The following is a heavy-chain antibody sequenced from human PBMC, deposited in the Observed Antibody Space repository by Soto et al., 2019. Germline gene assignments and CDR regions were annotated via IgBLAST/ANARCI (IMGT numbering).Heavy chain of an antibody. J-gene: IGHJ4*02. D-gene: IGHD3-3*01. CDR2: ISYDGSNK. Sequence: GGSLRLSCAASGFTFSSYGMHWVRQAPGKGLEWVAVISYDGSNKYYADSVKGRFTISRDNSKNTLYLQMNSLRAEDTAVYYCAKDYYDFWSGYPFDYWGQGTLVTVSS. CDR3: AKDYYDFWSGYPFDY. V-gene: IGHV3-30*18. CDR1: GFTFSSYG.